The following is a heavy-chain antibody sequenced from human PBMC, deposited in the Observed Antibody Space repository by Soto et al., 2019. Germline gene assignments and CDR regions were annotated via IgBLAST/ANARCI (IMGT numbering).Heavy chain of an antibody. Sequence: GGSLRLSCAASGFTFSSYWMSWVRQAPGKGLEWVANIKQDGSEKYYVDSVKGRFTISRDNAKNSLYLQMNSLRAEDTAAYYCARDTGGVVITSDAFDIWGQGTMVTVSS. CDR2: IKQDGSEK. CDR1: GFTFSSYW. V-gene: IGHV3-7*03. CDR3: ARDTGGVVITSDAFDI. D-gene: IGHD3-22*01. J-gene: IGHJ3*02.